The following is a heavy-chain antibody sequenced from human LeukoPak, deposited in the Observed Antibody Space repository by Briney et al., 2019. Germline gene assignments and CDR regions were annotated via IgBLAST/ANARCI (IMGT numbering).Heavy chain of an antibody. CDR3: ARTYYSFWSNYYGY. V-gene: IGHV4-38-2*02. Sequence: SETLSLTCSVSGYSISSGYYWGWIRQPPGKGLEWIGSIFHCGSTYYNPSLKSRVTISVDTSKNQFSLKLSSVTAADTAVYYCARTYYSFWSNYYGYWGQGTLVTVSS. CDR2: IFHCGST. J-gene: IGHJ4*02. CDR1: GYSISSGYY. D-gene: IGHD3-3*01.